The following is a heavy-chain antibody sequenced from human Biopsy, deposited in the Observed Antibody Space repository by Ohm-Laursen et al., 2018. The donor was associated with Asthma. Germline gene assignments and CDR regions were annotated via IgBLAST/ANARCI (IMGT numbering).Heavy chain of an antibody. Sequence: SLRLSCAASGFSFGSFGMHWVRQVPGKGPEWVALISFDGRYEYYADSVKGQFTISRDNPMKRLYLQMSSLTAEDTAVYYCASRGGDFWSGYYMDYWGQGTLVTVSS. J-gene: IGHJ4*02. D-gene: IGHD3-3*01. CDR3: ASRGGDFWSGYYMDY. V-gene: IGHV3-30*03. CDR1: GFSFGSFG. CDR2: ISFDGRYE.